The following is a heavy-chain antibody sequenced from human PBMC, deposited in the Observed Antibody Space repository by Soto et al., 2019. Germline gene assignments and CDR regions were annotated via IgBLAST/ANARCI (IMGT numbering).Heavy chain of an antibody. V-gene: IGHV3-53*01. D-gene: IGHD3-3*01. CDR3: ARDRYSYYDFWSGSLPYYYYGMDV. Sequence: PGGSLRLSCAASGFSVRSSQMSWVRQAPGKGLEWVSIIFSDGTTHYGVSVKGRFTISRDNAKNSLYLQMNGLRAEDTAVYYCARDRYSYYDFWSGSLPYYYYGMDVWGQGTTVTVSS. CDR2: IFSDGTT. J-gene: IGHJ6*02. CDR1: GFSVRSSQ.